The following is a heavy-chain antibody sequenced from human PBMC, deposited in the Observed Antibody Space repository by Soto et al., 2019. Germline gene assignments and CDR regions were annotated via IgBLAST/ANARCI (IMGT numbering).Heavy chain of an antibody. CDR1: GFTFSSYS. V-gene: IGHV3-21*01. CDR2: ISSSSSYI. J-gene: IGHJ6*02. CDR3: ARDPEWELPYGMDV. Sequence: GGSLRLSCAASGFTFSSYSMNWVRQAPGKGLEWVSSISSSSSYIYYADSVKGRFTISRDNAKNSLYLQMYSLRAEDTAVYYCARDPEWELPYGMDVWGQGTTVTVSS. D-gene: IGHD1-26*01.